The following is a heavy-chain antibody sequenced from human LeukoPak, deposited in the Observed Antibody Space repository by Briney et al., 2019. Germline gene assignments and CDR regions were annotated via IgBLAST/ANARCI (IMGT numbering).Heavy chain of an antibody. V-gene: IGHV3-23*01. Sequence: GGSLRLSCAASVFTFSSYAMSWVRQAPGKGLECVSAISGSGGSTYYADSVKGRFTIPRDNSKNTLFLQMNSLRAEDTAVYYCAKDSAKKYDDYWGQGTLVTVSS. CDR2: ISGSGGST. D-gene: IGHD2/OR15-2a*01. CDR1: VFTFSSYA. CDR3: AKDSAKKYDDY. J-gene: IGHJ4*02.